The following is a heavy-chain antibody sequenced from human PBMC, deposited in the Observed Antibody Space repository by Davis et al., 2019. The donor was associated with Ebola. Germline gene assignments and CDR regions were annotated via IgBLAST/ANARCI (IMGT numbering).Heavy chain of an antibody. CDR3: ARESLSGYDFRGAFDI. CDR2: INPSGGST. Sequence: ASVTVSCKASGYTFTSYYMHWVRQAPGQGLAWMGIINPSGGSTSYAQKFQGRVTMTRDTSTITVYMELSSLRSEDTAVYYCARESLSGYDFRGAFDIWGQGTMVIVSS. V-gene: IGHV1-46*01. D-gene: IGHD5-12*01. J-gene: IGHJ3*02. CDR1: GYTFTSYY.